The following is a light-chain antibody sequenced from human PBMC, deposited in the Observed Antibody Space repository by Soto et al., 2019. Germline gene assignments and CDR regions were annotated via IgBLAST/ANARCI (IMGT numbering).Light chain of an antibody. V-gene: IGKV3-20*01. Sequence: EVVMTQSPATLSVSPGERATLSCRASQSVSNYLAWYQQKPGQAPRLLIYGASSRATGIPDRFSGSGSGTDFTLTISRLEPEDFAVYYCQQYGSSRWAFGQGTKVDIK. CDR2: GAS. CDR1: QSVSNY. J-gene: IGKJ1*01. CDR3: QQYGSSRWA.